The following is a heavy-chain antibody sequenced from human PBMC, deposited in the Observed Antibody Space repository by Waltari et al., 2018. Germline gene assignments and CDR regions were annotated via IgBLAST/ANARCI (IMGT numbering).Heavy chain of an antibody. CDR3: ARDTRYSDPTPIANDGMDV. Sequence: QVQLQESGPGLVKPSQTLSLTCTVAGGSISSGDYYWSWIRQPPGKGLEWIGYIYYSRSPTSTPSPKSLVTISVAKSQNQFSLNLSSVTAADTAVYYCARDTRYSDPTPIANDGMDVWGQGTTVTVSS. CDR1: GGSISSGDYY. J-gene: IGHJ6*02. V-gene: IGHV4-31*01. CDR2: IYYSRSP. D-gene: IGHD1-26*01.